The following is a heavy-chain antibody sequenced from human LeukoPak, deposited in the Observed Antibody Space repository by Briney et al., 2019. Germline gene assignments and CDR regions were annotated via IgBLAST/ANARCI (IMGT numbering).Heavy chain of an antibody. D-gene: IGHD2-15*01. CDR2: IKSKTDGGTT. CDR3: ATVGYAVVGFDY. J-gene: IGHJ4*02. Sequence: GGSLRLSCAASGFTLSDAWMSWVRQAPGKGLEWVGRIKSKTDGGTTDYVAPVKGRFTISRDGSKNMLYLQMNSLRSEDTAVYYCATVGYAVVGFDYWGQGTLVTVSS. CDR1: GFTLSDAW. V-gene: IGHV3-15*01.